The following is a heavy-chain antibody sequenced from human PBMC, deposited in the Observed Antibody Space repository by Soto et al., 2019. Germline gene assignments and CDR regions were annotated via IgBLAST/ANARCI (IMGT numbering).Heavy chain of an antibody. CDR3: ARNEYGDYKDAFDI. CDR2: IYYSGST. Sequence: LSLTCTVSGGSISSGGYYWSWIRQHPGRGLEWIGYIYYSGSTYYSPSLKSRVTISVDTSKNQFSLKLSSVTAADTAVYYCARNEYGDYKDAFDIWGQGTMVTV. V-gene: IGHV4-31*03. CDR1: GGSISSGGYY. J-gene: IGHJ3*02. D-gene: IGHD4-17*01.